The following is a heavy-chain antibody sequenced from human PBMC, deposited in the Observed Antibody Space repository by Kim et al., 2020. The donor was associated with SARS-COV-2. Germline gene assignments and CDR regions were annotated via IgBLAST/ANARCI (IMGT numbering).Heavy chain of an antibody. CDR3: ARVGYEYVVGCYWDYYYYYGMLV. D-gene: IGHD3-16*01. J-gene: IGHJ6*02. CDR2: ISSSSSYT. V-gene: IGHV3-11*05. Sequence: GGSLRLSCAASGFTFSSYDMSWVRQAPGKGLEWVSYISSSSSYTYYADSVKGRFTISRDNAKNSLHLQMKSLRAEDTAVYYCARVGYEYVVGCYWDYYYYYGMLVWGQGPTLSLPS. CDR1: GFTFSSYD.